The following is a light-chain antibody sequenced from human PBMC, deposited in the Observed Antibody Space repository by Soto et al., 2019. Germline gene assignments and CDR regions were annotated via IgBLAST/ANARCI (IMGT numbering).Light chain of an antibody. Sequence: EIVLTQSPGTLSLSPGERATLSCRASQSVSSNLAWYQQKPGQAPSLLIYGASTRATGTPARFSGSGSGTDFTLTISSLEPEDFAVYYCQQRSNWPRTFGQGTKVDIK. V-gene: IGKV3-11*01. CDR3: QQRSNWPRT. CDR2: GAS. CDR1: QSVSSN. J-gene: IGKJ1*01.